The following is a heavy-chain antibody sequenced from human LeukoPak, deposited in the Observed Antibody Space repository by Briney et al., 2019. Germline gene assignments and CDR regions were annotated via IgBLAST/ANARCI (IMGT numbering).Heavy chain of an antibody. CDR1: GGTFSSYA. V-gene: IGHV1-69*13. D-gene: IGHD3-3*01. CDR3: ARTLRTNYDFWSGTIDY. CDR2: TIPIFGTA. Sequence: SVKVSCKASGGTFSSYAISWVRQAPGQGLEWMGGTIPIFGTANYAQKFQGRVTITADESTSTAYMELSSLRSEDTAVYYCARTLRTNYDFWSGTIDYWGQGTLVTVSS. J-gene: IGHJ4*02.